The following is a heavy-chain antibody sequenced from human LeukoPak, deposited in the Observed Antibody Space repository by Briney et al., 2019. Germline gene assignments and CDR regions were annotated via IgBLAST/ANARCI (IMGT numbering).Heavy chain of an antibody. CDR3: ARDRVTIFGVVIRLNARFDY. V-gene: IGHV1-18*01. D-gene: IGHD3-3*01. CDR2: VSAYNGNT. Sequence: ASVKVSFKASGYTFTSCGINWVRQPPGQGLEWMGLVSAYNGNTNYAQKLQGRVTMTTDTSTSTAYMELRSLRSDDTAVYYCARDRVTIFGVVIRLNARFDYWGQGTRVTVSS. CDR1: GYTFTSCG. J-gene: IGHJ4*02.